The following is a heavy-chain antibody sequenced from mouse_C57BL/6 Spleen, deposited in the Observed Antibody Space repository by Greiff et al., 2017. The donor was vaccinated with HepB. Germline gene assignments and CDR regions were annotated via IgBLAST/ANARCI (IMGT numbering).Heavy chain of an antibody. CDR1: GYAFSSYW. D-gene: IGHD1-1*01. CDR2: IYPGDGDT. J-gene: IGHJ4*01. V-gene: IGHV1-80*01. CDR3: ARGGTVVATTPYYYAMDY. Sequence: VQLQQSGAELVKPGASVKISCKASGYAFSSYWMNWVKQRPGKGLEWIGQIYPGDGDTNYNGKFKGKATLTADKSSSTAYIKLSSLTSEDSAVYFCARGGTVVATTPYYYAMDYWGQGTSVTVSS.